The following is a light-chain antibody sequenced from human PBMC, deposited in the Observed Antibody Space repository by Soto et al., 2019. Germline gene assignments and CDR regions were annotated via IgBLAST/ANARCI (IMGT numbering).Light chain of an antibody. CDR2: GVT. CDR1: TSDIGFYDY. J-gene: IGLJ1*01. Sequence: QSVLTQPASVSGSPGQSLTISCTGTTSDIGFYDYVSWYQQYPGKAPKLLIYGVTIRPSGISNRFSGSKSGSTASLTISGLRDEDEADYYCTAFSANRGYLFGPGTTVTVL. CDR3: TAFSANRGYL. V-gene: IGLV2-14*01.